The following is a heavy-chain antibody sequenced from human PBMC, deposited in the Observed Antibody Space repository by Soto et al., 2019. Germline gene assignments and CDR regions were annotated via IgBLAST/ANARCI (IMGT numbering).Heavy chain of an antibody. V-gene: IGHV1-2*04. CDR2: INPSGGT. D-gene: IGHD3-22*01. CDR1: GYTITSYY. CDR3: ARARTFHKDYYDSSGYRDAFDI. J-gene: IGHJ3*02. Sequence: ASVKVSCKASGYTITSYYIHWVRQAPGQGLEWMGVINPSGGTNYAQKFQGWVTMTRDTSISTAYMELSRLRSDDTAVYYCARARTFHKDYYDSSGYRDAFDIWGQGTMVTVSS.